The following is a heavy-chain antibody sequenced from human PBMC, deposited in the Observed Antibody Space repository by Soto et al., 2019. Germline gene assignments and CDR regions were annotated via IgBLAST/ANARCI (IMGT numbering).Heavy chain of an antibody. CDR2: IYYSGST. CDR3: ARVLDYYDSSGYLGSHVDY. D-gene: IGHD3-22*01. V-gene: IGHV4-61*01. J-gene: IGHJ4*02. CDR1: GGSVSSGSYY. Sequence: PSETLSLTCTVSGGSVSSGSYYWSWIRQPPGKGLEWIGYIYYSGSTNYNPSLKSRVTISVDTSKNQFSLKLSSVTAADTAVYYCARVLDYYDSSGYLGSHVDYWGQGTLVTVSS.